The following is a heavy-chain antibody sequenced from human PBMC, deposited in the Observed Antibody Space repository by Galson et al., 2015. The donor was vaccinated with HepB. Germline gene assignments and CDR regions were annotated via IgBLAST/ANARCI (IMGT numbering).Heavy chain of an antibody. D-gene: IGHD2-8*01. CDR1: GYTFTSYG. V-gene: IGHV1-18*01. CDR3: ARRMYASSYNWFDP. CDR2: ISAYNGNT. J-gene: IGHJ5*02. Sequence: SVKVSCKASGYTFTSYGISWVRQAPGQGLEWMGWISAYNGNTNYAQKLQGRVTMTTDTSTSTAYMELRSLRSDDTAVYYCARRMYASSYNWFDPWGQGTLVTVSS.